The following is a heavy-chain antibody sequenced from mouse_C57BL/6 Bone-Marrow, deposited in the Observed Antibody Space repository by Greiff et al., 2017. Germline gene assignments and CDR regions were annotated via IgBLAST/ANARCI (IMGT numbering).Heavy chain of an antibody. CDR3: AMDYGSRYGYVDV. V-gene: IGHV1-52*01. Sequence: QLQQPGAELVRPGSSVKLSCKASGYTFTSYWMHWVKKRPIQGLEWIGNIDPSDSETHYNQKFKDKATLTVDKSSSTAYMPLSSPTSEDSAVFYCAMDYGSRYGYVDVCGTKTTVSVSS. CDR1: GYTFTSYW. J-gene: IGHJ1*03. CDR2: IDPSDSET. D-gene: IGHD1-1*01.